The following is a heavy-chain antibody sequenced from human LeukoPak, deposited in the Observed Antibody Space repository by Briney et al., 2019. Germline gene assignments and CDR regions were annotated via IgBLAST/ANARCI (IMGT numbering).Heavy chain of an antibody. J-gene: IGHJ3*02. D-gene: IGHD2-15*01. CDR1: EFTFSNYR. V-gene: IGHV3-21*01. CDR3: AREASRGYCSGGSCYGLVFDI. CDR2: ITSSGTYI. Sequence: GGSLRLSCAASEFTFSNYRMNWVRQAPGKGPEWVSSITSSGTYIDYADSVKGRFTISRDNAKNSLYLQMHSLRVEDTAVYYCAREASRGYCSGGSCYGLVFDIWGQGKLVTVSS.